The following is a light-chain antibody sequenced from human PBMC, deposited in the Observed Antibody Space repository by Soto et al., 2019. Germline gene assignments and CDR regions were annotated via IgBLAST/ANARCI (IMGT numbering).Light chain of an antibody. CDR3: QSFDTNLNAVL. CDR2: DTI. CDR1: GSNIGAGYE. Sequence: QPVLTQPPSVSGAPGQSVTISCIGSGSNIGAGYEVHWYQQLPGVAPKLLIFDTINRPSGVPGRFSGSKSGASASLAITGLLPEDEADSFCQSFDTNLNAVLFGGGTQLTVL. V-gene: IGLV1-40*01. J-gene: IGLJ2*01.